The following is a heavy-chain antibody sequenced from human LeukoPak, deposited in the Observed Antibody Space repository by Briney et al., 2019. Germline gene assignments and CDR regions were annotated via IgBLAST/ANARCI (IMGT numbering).Heavy chain of an antibody. Sequence: ASVKVSCKASGYTFASSYIHWVRQAPGQGLEWMGVINPSGGGAMYAQKFQDRVTMTRDTSTSTVYMELSSLTSEDTAVYYCAAGYYYDSSGYHGRYAFGIWGQGTMVTVSS. CDR1: GYTFASSY. CDR2: INPSGGGA. J-gene: IGHJ3*02. V-gene: IGHV1-46*01. D-gene: IGHD3-22*01. CDR3: AAGYYYDSSGYHGRYAFGI.